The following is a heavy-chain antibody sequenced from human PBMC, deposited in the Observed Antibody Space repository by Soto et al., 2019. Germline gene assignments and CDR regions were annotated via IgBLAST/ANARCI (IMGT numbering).Heavy chain of an antibody. Sequence: SETLSLTCTVSGGSLNNYYWSWIRLAPGKGLEWIGYIYYTGTTKYNASLKSRVTMSVDASNNEFSLKLTSMTAADTAIYYCARDSSNYAFDYWGQGTQVTVSS. CDR3: ARDSSNYAFDY. J-gene: IGHJ4*02. CDR1: GGSLNNYY. D-gene: IGHD3-10*01. V-gene: IGHV4-59*01. CDR2: IYYTGTT.